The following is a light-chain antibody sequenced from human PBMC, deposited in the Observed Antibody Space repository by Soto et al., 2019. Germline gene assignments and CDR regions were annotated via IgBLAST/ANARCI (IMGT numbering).Light chain of an antibody. J-gene: IGLJ2*01. CDR3: QTWGTGILVV. Sequence: QLVLTQSPSASASLGASVKLTCTLSGGHSSYAIAWHQQQPEKGPRYLMKLNSDGSHTKGDGIPDRFSGSSSGAERYLTISGLQSQDEADYYCQTWGTGILVVFGGGTKLTVL. V-gene: IGLV4-69*01. CDR2: LNSDGSH. CDR1: GGHSSYA.